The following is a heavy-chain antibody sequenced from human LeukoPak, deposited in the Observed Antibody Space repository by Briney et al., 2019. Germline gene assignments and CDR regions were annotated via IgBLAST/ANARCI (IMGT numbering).Heavy chain of an antibody. J-gene: IGHJ3*02. CDR3: AREERANAGLIVVVPAVPSAFDI. CDR1: GGSISSGGYY. V-gene: IGHV4-31*03. Sequence: SETLSLTCTVSGGSISSGGYYWSWIRQHPGKGLEWIGYIYYSGSTYYNPSLKSRVTISVDTSKNQFSLKLSSVTAADTAVYYCAREERANAGLIVVVPAVPSAFDIWGQGTMVTVSS. D-gene: IGHD2-2*01. CDR2: IYYSGST.